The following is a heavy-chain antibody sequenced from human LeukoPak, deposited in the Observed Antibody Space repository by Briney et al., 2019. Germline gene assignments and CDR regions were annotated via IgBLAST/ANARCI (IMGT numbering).Heavy chain of an antibody. J-gene: IGHJ5*02. CDR2: IYYSGST. D-gene: IGHD3-10*01. Sequence: SETLSLTCTVSGGSISSYYWSWIRQPPGKGLEWIGYIYYSGSTNYNPSVKTRVIMSVDTSKNQFSLNLNSVTAADTAIYYCARRYFASGSLETWGQGALVTVSA. CDR1: GGSISSYY. V-gene: IGHV4-59*01. CDR3: ARRYFASGSLET.